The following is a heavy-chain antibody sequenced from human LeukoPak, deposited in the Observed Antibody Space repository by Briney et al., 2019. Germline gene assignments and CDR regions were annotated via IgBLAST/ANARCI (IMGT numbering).Heavy chain of an antibody. Sequence: GGSLRLSCAASGFTFDDYGMSWVRQAPGKGLEWVSGINWNGGSTGYADSVKGRFTISRDNAKNSLYLQMNSLRAEDTAVYYCAREVWFGEPTPLFDYWGQGTLVTVSS. CDR3: AREVWFGEPTPLFDY. CDR2: INWNGGST. J-gene: IGHJ4*02. V-gene: IGHV3-20*04. CDR1: GFTFDDYG. D-gene: IGHD3-10*01.